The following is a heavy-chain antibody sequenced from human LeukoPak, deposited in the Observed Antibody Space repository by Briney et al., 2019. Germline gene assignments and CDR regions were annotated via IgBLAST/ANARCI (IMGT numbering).Heavy chain of an antibody. Sequence: GGSLRLSCAVSGFTFSSFAMSWVRQAPGEGVEWVSAISGSGGSTFYADSVKGRFTISRDNSKNTLELQMNSLRAEDRAVYSCAKVLGGDRSNRYFDYWGQGTLVTVSS. V-gene: IGHV3-23*01. D-gene: IGHD2-21*02. J-gene: IGHJ4*02. CDR3: AKVLGGDRSNRYFDY. CDR1: GFTFSSFA. CDR2: ISGSGGST.